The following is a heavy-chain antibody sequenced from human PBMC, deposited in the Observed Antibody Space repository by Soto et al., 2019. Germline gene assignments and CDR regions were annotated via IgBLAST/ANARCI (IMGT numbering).Heavy chain of an antibody. CDR1: GYTFTNFG. D-gene: IGHD4-4*01. Sequence: GASVKVSCKASGYTFTNFGISWVRQAPGQGLEWMGWISAYNGNTNYAQNFQGRVTMTTDESTSTAYMELRSLRSEDTAVYYCARDGWLQSNFDYWGQGTLVTVSS. CDR2: ISAYNGNT. V-gene: IGHV1-18*01. CDR3: ARDGWLQSNFDY. J-gene: IGHJ4*02.